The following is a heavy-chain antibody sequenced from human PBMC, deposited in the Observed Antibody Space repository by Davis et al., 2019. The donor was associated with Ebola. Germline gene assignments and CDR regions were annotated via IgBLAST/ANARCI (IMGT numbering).Heavy chain of an antibody. Sequence: PSETLSLTCAVYGGSFTDYFWSWVRQAPGKGLEWVSAISGSGGSTYYADSVKGRFTISRDNSKNTLYLQMNSLRAEDTAVYYCAKPGFVVVAVRDAFDIWGQGTMVTVSS. CDR3: AKPGFVVVAVRDAFDI. J-gene: IGHJ3*02. CDR2: ISGSGGST. V-gene: IGHV3-23*01. D-gene: IGHD2-15*01. CDR1: GGSFTDYF.